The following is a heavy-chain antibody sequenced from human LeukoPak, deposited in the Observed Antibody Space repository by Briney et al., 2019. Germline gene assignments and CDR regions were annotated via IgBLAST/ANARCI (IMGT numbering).Heavy chain of an antibody. Sequence: SVKVSCKASGGTFSSYAISWVRQAPGQGLEWMGGTIPIFGTANYAQKFQGRVTITADESTSTAYMELSSLRSEDTAVYYCATENYDFWSCYGTYYMDVWGKGTTVTVSS. CDR2: TIPIFGTA. CDR1: GGTFSSYA. J-gene: IGHJ6*03. CDR3: ATENYDFWSCYGTYYMDV. D-gene: IGHD3-3*01. V-gene: IGHV1-69*01.